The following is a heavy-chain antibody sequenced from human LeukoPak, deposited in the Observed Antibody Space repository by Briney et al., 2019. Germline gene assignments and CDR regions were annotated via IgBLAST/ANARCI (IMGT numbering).Heavy chain of an antibody. CDR1: GYTFTSYD. Sequence: ASVKVSCKASGYTFTSYDINWVRQATGQGLEWMGWMNPNSGNTGYAQKFQGRVTMTRNTSISTAYMELSSLRSEDTAVYYCARGGYSSGWYVGYYYYYMDVWGKGTTVTISS. CDR2: MNPNSGNT. V-gene: IGHV1-8*01. D-gene: IGHD6-19*01. J-gene: IGHJ6*03. CDR3: ARGGYSSGWYVGYYYYYMDV.